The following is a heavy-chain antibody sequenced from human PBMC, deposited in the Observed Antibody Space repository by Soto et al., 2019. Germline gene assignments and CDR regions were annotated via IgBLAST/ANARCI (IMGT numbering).Heavy chain of an antibody. D-gene: IGHD5-12*01. CDR1: RFPFSDAW. J-gene: IGHJ4*02. CDR2: IRSKTDGGTT. V-gene: IGHV3-15*01. Sequence: VQLVESGGGLVRPGGSLRISCAASRFPFSDAWMSWVRQAPGKGLEWVARIRSKTDGGTTEYAAPVKGRFIISRDDSRNTLSLQMNSLETEDTAVYYCTTLYSGYDYVGYWGQGTLVTVSS. CDR3: TTLYSGYDYVGY.